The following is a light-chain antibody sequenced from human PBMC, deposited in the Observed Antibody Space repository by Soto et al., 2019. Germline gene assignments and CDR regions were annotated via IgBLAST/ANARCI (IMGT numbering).Light chain of an antibody. Sequence: QSALTQPASVSGSPGQSITISCTGTSSDVGGYNYVSWYQQHPGKAPKLMISEVSNRPSGVSNRFSGSKSGNTASLTISGLQAEDEADYYCSSYTSSSTRVFGTGTKVTAL. CDR1: SSDVGGYNY. J-gene: IGLJ1*01. CDR3: SSYTSSSTRV. V-gene: IGLV2-14*01. CDR2: EVS.